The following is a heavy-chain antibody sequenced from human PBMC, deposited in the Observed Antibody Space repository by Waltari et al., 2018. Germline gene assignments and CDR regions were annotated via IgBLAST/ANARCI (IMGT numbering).Heavy chain of an antibody. CDR3: ARDGPAAPNYFDY. CDR1: CFTFSSYN. Sequence: EVQLVEAGGGLVKPGGSLRLSWAASCFTFSSYNLNWVLQAPGKGLEWVSSSSSSSSYIYYADSVKGRFTISRDNAKNSLYLQMNSLRAEDTAVYYCARDGPAAPNYFDYWGQGTLVTVSS. V-gene: IGHV3-21*01. D-gene: IGHD2-2*01. CDR2: SSSSSSYI. J-gene: IGHJ4*02.